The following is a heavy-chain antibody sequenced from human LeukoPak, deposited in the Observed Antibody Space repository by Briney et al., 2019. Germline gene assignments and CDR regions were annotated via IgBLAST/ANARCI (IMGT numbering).Heavy chain of an antibody. CDR3: ARLPLLRSIGWYFDY. CDR1: GGSLCGNP. CDR2: IHISGST. D-gene: IGHD3-3*01. V-gene: IGHV4-59*08. Sequence: GSLSLTPAVSGGSLCGNPWRSVRQRPGEGLWRSGYIHISGSTNYNPSLKSRVTISVDTSKNQFSLKLSSVTAADTAVYYCARLPLLRSIGWYFDYWGQGTLVTVSS. J-gene: IGHJ4*02.